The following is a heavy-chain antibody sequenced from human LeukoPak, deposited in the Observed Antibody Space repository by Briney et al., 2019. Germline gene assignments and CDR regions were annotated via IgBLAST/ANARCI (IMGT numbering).Heavy chain of an antibody. CDR3: ARGPSLHDYGDYGAANYYYMDV. Sequence: SETLSLTCAVYGGSFSGYYWSWIRQPPGKGLEWIGEINHSGSTNYNPSLKSRVTISVDTSKNQFSLKLSSVTAADTAVYYCARGPSLHDYGDYGAANYYYMDVWGKGTTVTVSS. D-gene: IGHD4-17*01. J-gene: IGHJ6*03. CDR2: INHSGST. V-gene: IGHV4-34*01. CDR1: GGSFSGYY.